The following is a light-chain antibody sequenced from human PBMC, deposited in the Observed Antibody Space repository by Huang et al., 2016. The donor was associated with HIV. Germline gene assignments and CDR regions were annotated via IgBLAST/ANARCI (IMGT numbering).Light chain of an antibody. Sequence: EVLLTQSPGTPSLSPGERATLSCRASQSLRDTYLAWYQQRPGQAPRRLIYGASSRATGIPDRFSGSGSGTDFTLTINRLEPQDFAVYFCLQYDRSPLTFGGGTKVEL. V-gene: IGKV3-20*01. CDR2: GAS. J-gene: IGKJ4*01. CDR1: QSLRDTY. CDR3: LQYDRSPLT.